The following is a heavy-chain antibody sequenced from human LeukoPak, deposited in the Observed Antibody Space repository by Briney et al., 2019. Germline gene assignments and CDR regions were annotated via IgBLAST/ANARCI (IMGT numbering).Heavy chain of an antibody. D-gene: IGHD2-15*01. J-gene: IGHJ4*02. CDR3: ARVRGYCSGGSCRGGFDY. CDR2: INPSGGST. V-gene: IGHV1-46*01. CDR1: GYTSTSYY. Sequence: ASVKVSCKASGYTSTSYYMHWVRQAPGQGLEWMGIINPSGGSTSYAQKFQGRVTMTRDTSTSTVYMELSSLRSEDTAVYYCARVRGYCSGGSCRGGFDYWGQGTLVTVSS.